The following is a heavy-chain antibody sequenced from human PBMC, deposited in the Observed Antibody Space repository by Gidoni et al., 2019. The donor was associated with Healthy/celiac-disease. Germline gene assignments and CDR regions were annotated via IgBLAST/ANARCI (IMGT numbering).Heavy chain of an antibody. Sequence: QLQLQESGPGLVKPSETLSLTCTVSGGSISSSSYYWGWIRQPPGKGLEWIGSIYYSGSTYYNPSLKSRVTISVDTSKNQFSLKLSSVTAADTAVYYCARFALDYDFWSGYFDYWGQGTLVTVSS. J-gene: IGHJ4*02. CDR1: GGSISSSSYY. V-gene: IGHV4-39*07. CDR2: IYYSGST. CDR3: ARFALDYDFWSGYFDY. D-gene: IGHD3-3*01.